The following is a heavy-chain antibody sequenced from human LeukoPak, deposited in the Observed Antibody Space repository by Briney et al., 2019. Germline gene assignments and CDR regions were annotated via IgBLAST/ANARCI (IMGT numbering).Heavy chain of an antibody. CDR3: ARDGLYQYYDILTGRMNYYYYMDV. CDR2: IYYSGST. V-gene: IGHV4-59*01. D-gene: IGHD3-9*01. Sequence: SETLSLTCTVSGGSISSYYWSWIRQPPGKGLEWIGYIYYSGSTNYNPSLKSRVTTSVDTSKNQFSLKLSSVTAADTAVYYCARDGLYQYYDILTGRMNYYYYMDVWGKGTTVTISS. J-gene: IGHJ6*03. CDR1: GGSISSYY.